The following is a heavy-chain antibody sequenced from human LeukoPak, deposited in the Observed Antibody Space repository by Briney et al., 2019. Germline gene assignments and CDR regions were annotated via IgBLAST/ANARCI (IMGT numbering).Heavy chain of an antibody. D-gene: IGHD6-19*01. V-gene: IGHV4-59*01. Sequence: PSETLSLTCTVSGGSISSYYWSWIRQPPGKGLEWIGYIYYSGSTNYNPSLKSRVTISVDTSKNQFSLKLSSVTAADTAVYYCAYSSCRGWFDPWGQGTLVTVSS. CDR2: IYYSGST. CDR1: GGSISSYY. CDR3: AYSSCRGWFDP. J-gene: IGHJ5*02.